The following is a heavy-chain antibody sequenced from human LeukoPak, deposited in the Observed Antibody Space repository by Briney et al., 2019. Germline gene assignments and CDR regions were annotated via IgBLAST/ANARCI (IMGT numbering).Heavy chain of an antibody. CDR3: AKTASDGGSDY. CDR2: ISYDGSNK. Sequence: GGSLRLSCAASGFTFSSYAMSWVRQAPGKGLEWVAVISYDGSNKYYADSVKGRFTVSRDNSKNTLYLQMNSLRAEDTAVYYCAKTASDGGSDYWGQGTLVTVSS. J-gene: IGHJ4*02. CDR1: GFTFSSYA. V-gene: IGHV3-30*18. D-gene: IGHD2-8*02.